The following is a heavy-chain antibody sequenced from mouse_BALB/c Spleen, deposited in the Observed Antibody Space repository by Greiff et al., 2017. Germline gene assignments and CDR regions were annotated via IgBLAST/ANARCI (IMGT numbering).Heavy chain of an antibody. CDR2: ISYSGST. Sequence: EVMLVESGPSLVKPSQTLSLTCSVTGDSITSGYWNWIRKFPGNKLEYMGYISYSGSTYYNPSLKSRISITRDTSKNQYYLQLNSVTPEDTATYYCARSLYAYEGFAYWGQGTLVTVSA. D-gene: IGHD2-2*01. CDR1: GDSITSGY. J-gene: IGHJ3*01. CDR3: ARSLYAYEGFAY. V-gene: IGHV3-8*02.